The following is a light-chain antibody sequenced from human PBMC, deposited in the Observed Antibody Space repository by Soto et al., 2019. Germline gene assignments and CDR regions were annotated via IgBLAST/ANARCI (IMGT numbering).Light chain of an antibody. V-gene: IGLV2-14*03. CDR1: HNDVGHENF. CDR3: CSYSRHNSPFHV. Sequence: QSALAQPASVSGSPGQSITISCTGTHNDVGHENFVSWYQQHPDKVPKLIIYDVTRRASGISSRFSASKSGNTAYLAISGLQADDESDYYCCSYSRHNSPFHVFGTGTKVTVL. CDR2: DVT. J-gene: IGLJ1*01.